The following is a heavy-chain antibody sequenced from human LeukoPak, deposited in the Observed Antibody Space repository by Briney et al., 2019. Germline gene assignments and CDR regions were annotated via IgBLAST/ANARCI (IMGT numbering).Heavy chain of an antibody. CDR1: GGSVSSGSYY. V-gene: IGHV4-61*01. CDR2: IYYSGST. J-gene: IGHJ4*02. D-gene: IGHD3-10*01. Sequence: SETLSLTCTVSGGSVSSGSYYWSWIRQPPGKGLEWIGYIYYSGSTNYNPSLKSRVTISVDTSKNQFSLKLSSVTAADTAVYYCARDQDGSGSYGEYWGQGTLVTVSS. CDR3: ARDQDGSGSYGEY.